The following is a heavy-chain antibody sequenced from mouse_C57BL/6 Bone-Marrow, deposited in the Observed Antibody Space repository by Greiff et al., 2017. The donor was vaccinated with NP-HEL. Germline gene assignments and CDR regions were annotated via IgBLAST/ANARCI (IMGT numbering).Heavy chain of an antibody. CDR3: ARDYYGSYFAY. J-gene: IGHJ3*01. CDR2: INPSSGYT. D-gene: IGHD1-1*01. Sequence: QVQLQQSGAELARPGASVKMSCKASGYTFTSYTMHWVKQRPGQGLEWIGYINPSSGYTKYNQKFKDKATLTADKSSSTAYMQLSSLPSEDSAVYYCARDYYGSYFAYWGQGTLVTVSA. CDR1: GYTFTSYT. V-gene: IGHV1-4*01.